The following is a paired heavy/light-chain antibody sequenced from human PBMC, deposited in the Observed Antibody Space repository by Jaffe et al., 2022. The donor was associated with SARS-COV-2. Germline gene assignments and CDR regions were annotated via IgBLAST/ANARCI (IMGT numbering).Heavy chain of an antibody. D-gene: IGHD3-10*01. CDR2: IFYSGGT. CDR1: GGSINSRTFY. J-gene: IGHJ4*02. V-gene: IGHV4-39*01. CDR3: ARSGASTSGTKQAGADY. Sequence: QLQLQESGPGLVKPSETLSLTCTVSGGSINSRTFYWGWIRQPPGKGLEWIGSIFYSGGTHSNPSLNSRVTISVDTSKNQVSLKLSSVTAADTAVYYCARSGASTSGTKQAGADYWGQGTLVTVSS.
Light chain of an antibody. CDR1: SSNIGSNT. J-gene: IGLJ1*01. Sequence: QSVLTQPPSASGTPGQRVTISCSGSSSNIGSNTVNWYQQLPGTAPKLLIYANNQRPSGVPDRFSGSKSGTSASLAISGLHSEDEADYYCAAWDDSLNGPLVFGTGTMLTVL. V-gene: IGLV1-44*01. CDR3: AAWDDSLNGPLV. CDR2: ANN.